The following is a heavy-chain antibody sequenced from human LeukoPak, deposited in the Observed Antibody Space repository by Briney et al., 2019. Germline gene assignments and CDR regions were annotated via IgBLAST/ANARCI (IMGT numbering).Heavy chain of an antibody. D-gene: IGHD3-10*01. Sequence: GGSLRLSCAASGFTFSSYGMHWVRQAPGKGLEWVAVISYDGSNKYYADSVKGRFTISRDNSKNTLYLQMNSLRAEDTAVYFCARERQDTMLHAGAFDIWGQGTMVTVSS. CDR1: GFTFSSYG. CDR3: ARERQDTMLHAGAFDI. J-gene: IGHJ3*02. CDR2: ISYDGSNK. V-gene: IGHV3-30*03.